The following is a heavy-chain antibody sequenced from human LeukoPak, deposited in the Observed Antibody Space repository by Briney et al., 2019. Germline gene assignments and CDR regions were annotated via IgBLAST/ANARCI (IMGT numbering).Heavy chain of an antibody. CDR3: AREAYCGGDCYSGFDY. CDR1: GGSFSGYY. J-gene: IGHJ4*02. CDR2: INHSGST. D-gene: IGHD2-21*02. V-gene: IGHV4-34*01. Sequence: SETLSLTCAVYGGSFSGYYWSWIRQPPGKGLEWIGEINHSGSTNYNPSLKSRVTISVDTSKNQFSLKLSSVTAADTAVYYCAREAYCGGDCYSGFDYWGRGTLVTVSS.